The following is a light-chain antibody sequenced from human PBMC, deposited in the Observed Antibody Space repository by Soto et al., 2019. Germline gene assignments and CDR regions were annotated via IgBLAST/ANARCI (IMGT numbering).Light chain of an antibody. CDR1: SSDVGGYNY. Sequence: QSALTQPASVSGSSGQSITISCTGTSSDVGGYNYVSWYQQGPGKAPKLIIYDVSHRPSGVSDRFSGSKSANTASLTISGLQAEDEADYYCSSYTTDTNVIFGGGTKVTVL. J-gene: IGLJ2*01. CDR3: SSYTTDTNVI. V-gene: IGLV2-14*01. CDR2: DVS.